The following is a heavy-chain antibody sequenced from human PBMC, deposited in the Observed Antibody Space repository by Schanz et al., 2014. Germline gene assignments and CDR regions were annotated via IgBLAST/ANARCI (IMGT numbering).Heavy chain of an antibody. J-gene: IGHJ6*02. V-gene: IGHV3-11*01. CDR1: GFTFADYY. CDR3: ARYGFRKFGVVYGLAV. CDR2: VSSYDTTV. Sequence: VRLVESGGGLVQSGGSLRLSCAASGFTFADYYMTWIRQAPGKGLEWISYVSSYDTTVSYADSVKGRFTISRDNAKNSVYLQMNSLRVEDTAVYYCARYGFRKFGVVYGLAVWGQGTTVTVS. D-gene: IGHD3-3*01.